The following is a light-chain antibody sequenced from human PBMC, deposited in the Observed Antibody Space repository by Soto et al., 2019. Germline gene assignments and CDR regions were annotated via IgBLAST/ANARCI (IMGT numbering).Light chain of an antibody. CDR3: QQYNNWPPIT. J-gene: IGKJ5*01. CDR2: DAS. V-gene: IGKV3D-15*01. CDR1: QSLGSN. Sequence: EIVMTQSPATLSVSPGERATLSCRASQSLGSNLAWYQQKPGQAPRLLIYDASTRATGIPPRFSGSGSGTDFTLTISSLEPEDFAVYYCQQYNNWPPITFGQGTRLEIK.